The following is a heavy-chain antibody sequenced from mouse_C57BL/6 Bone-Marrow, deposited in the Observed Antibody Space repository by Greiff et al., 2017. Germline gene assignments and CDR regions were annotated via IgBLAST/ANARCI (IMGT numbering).Heavy chain of an antibody. CDR2: ISNLAYSI. V-gene: IGHV5-15*01. CDR3: ARHEINFAY. J-gene: IGHJ3*01. CDR1: GFTFSDYG. Sequence: EVQRVESGGGLVQPGGSLKLSCAASGFTFSDYGMAWVRQAPRKGPEWVAFISNLAYSIYYADTVTGRFTISRENAKNTLYLEMSSLRSEDTAMYYCARHEINFAYWGQGTLVTVSA.